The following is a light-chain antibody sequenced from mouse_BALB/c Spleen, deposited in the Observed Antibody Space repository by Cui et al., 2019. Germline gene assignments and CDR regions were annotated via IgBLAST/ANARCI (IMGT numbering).Light chain of an antibody. J-gene: IGKJ4*01. CDR2: HGT. Sequence: DILMIQSPSSMSVSLGDTVSITCHASQGISSNIGWLQQKPGKSFKGLIYHGTNLEDGVPSRFSGSGSGADYSLTISSLESEDFADYYCVQYAQFPFTFGSGTKLEIK. CDR3: VQYAQFPFT. CDR1: QGISSN. V-gene: IGKV14-100*01.